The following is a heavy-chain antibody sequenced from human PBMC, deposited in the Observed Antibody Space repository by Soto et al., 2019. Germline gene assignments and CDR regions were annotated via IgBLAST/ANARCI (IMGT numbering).Heavy chain of an antibody. CDR1: GYTFTSHG. J-gene: IGHJ5*02. CDR3: ATYQLFEAAASGEADENWFDP. CDR2: ISTYNGNT. Sequence: ASVKVSCKASGYTFTSHGISWVRQAPGQGLEWMGWISTYNGNTNYAQNFQDRVTMTTDTSTSTAYMELRSLRSEDTAVYYCATYQLFEAAASGEADENWFDPWGQGTLVTVSS. D-gene: IGHD2-2*01. V-gene: IGHV1-18*01.